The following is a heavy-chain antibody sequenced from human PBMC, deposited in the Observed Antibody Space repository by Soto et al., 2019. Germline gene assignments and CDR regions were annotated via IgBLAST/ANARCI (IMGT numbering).Heavy chain of an antibody. Sequence: QVQLVQSGAEVKKPGSSVKVSCKASGGTFSSYAISWVRQAPGQGLEWMGGIIPIFGTANYAQKFQGRVTITADESTSTAYMELSSLGSEDTAVYYCARGSLDYYDSSGYYSDYFQHWGQGTLVTVSS. J-gene: IGHJ1*01. CDR2: IIPIFGTA. CDR1: GGTFSSYA. D-gene: IGHD3-22*01. CDR3: ARGSLDYYDSSGYYSDYFQH. V-gene: IGHV1-69*12.